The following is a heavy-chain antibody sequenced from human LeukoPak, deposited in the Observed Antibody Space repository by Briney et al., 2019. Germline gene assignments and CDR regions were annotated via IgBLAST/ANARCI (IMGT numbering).Heavy chain of an antibody. D-gene: IGHD3-3*01. J-gene: IGHJ6*03. CDR3: ARSRTVWSGYYLYYYYYYMDV. V-gene: IGHV3-7*01. CDR2: IKQDGSEK. Sequence: PWGSLRLSCAASGFTFSSYWMSWVRQAPGKGLEWVANIKQDGSEKYYVDSVKGRFTISRDNAKNSLYLQMNSLRAEDTAVYYCARSRTVWSGYYLYYYYYYMDVWGKGTTVTLSS. CDR1: GFTFSSYW.